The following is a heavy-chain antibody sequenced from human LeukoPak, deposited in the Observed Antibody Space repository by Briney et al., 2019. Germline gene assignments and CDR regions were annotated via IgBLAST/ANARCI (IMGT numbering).Heavy chain of an antibody. CDR3: ARQPKTYYYGSGSATFDY. J-gene: IGHJ4*02. CDR2: IYHSGST. D-gene: IGHD3-10*01. Sequence: SETLSLTCSVSGFSISSGYYWGWIRQPPGKGLEWIGSIYHSGSTYYNPSLKSRVTISVDTSKNQFSLKLSSVTAADTAVYYCARQPKTYYYGSGSATFDYWGQGTLVTVSS. CDR1: GFSISSGYY. V-gene: IGHV4-38-2*01.